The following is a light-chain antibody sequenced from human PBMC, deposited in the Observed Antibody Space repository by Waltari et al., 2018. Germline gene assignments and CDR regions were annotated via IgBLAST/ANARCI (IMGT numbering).Light chain of an antibody. CDR2: EVN. Sequence: QSALTQPASVSGSPGQSITISCTGTSSDVGGYNYVSWYQQHPGKAPKLMIYEVNNRPSGVSIRFSASKSGNTASLTISGLQPEDEADYYCSSYTSSSTLVFGPGTKVTVL. CDR1: SSDVGGYNY. CDR3: SSYTSSSTLV. V-gene: IGLV2-14*01. J-gene: IGLJ1*01.